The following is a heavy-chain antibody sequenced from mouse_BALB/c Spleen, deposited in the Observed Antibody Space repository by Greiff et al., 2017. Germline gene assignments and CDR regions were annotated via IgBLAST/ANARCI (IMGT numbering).Heavy chain of an antibody. D-gene: IGHD1-1*01. CDR3: ATYYYGRYWYFDV. CDR2: IWGDGST. Sequence: VKLMESGPGLVAPSQSLSITCTVSGFSLTGYGVNWVRQPPGKGLEWLGMIWGDGSTDYNSALKSRLSISKDNSKSQVFLKMNSLQTDDTARYYCATYYYGRYWYFDVWGAGTTVTVSP. CDR1: GFSLTGYG. V-gene: IGHV2-6-7*01. J-gene: IGHJ1*01.